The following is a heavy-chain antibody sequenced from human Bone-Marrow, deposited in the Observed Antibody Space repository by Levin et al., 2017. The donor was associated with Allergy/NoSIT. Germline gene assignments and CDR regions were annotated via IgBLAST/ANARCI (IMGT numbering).Heavy chain of an antibody. CDR1: GFTFSNYW. CDR3: ARDSYYQSSGYHYYHGMDV. J-gene: IGHJ6*02. V-gene: IGHV3-74*01. D-gene: IGHD3-22*01. Sequence: SCAASGFTFSNYWMHWVRQAPGKGLVWVSRINTDESSTAYADSVKGRFTISRDNAKNTLYLQMNSLRAEDTAVYYCARDSYYQSSGYHYYHGMDVWGQGTTVTVSS. CDR2: INTDESST.